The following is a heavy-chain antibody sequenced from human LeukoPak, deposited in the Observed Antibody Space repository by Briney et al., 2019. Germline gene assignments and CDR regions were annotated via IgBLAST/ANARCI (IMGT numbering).Heavy chain of an antibody. Sequence: ASVKVSCKASGYTFTSYYMHWVRQAPGQGLEWMGIINPSGGSTSYAQKFQGRVTMTRDMSTSTVYMELSSLGSEDTAVYYCARVNCGGDCWDLNDAFDIWGQGTMVTVSS. D-gene: IGHD2-21*02. CDR1: GYTFTSYY. CDR2: INPSGGST. J-gene: IGHJ3*02. V-gene: IGHV1-46*01. CDR3: ARVNCGGDCWDLNDAFDI.